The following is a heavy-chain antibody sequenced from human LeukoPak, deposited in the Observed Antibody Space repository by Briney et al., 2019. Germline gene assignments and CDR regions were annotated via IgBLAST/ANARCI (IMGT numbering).Heavy chain of an antibody. CDR2: ISYSGST. Sequence: TSETLSLTCTVSGGSISNYFWSWIRQPPGKGLEWIGYISYSGSTKYNPSLKSRVTISLDTSKNQFSLKLTYVAAADTAVYYCARGDTWVDYWGQGTLVTVSS. D-gene: IGHD5-18*01. J-gene: IGHJ4*02. V-gene: IGHV4-59*01. CDR1: GGSISNYF. CDR3: ARGDTWVDY.